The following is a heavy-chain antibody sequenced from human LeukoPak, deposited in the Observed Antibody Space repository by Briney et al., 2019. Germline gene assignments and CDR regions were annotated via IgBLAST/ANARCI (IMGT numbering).Heavy chain of an antibody. CDR2: ITNSGGST. CDR1: GFTFSSYA. CDR3: ANEVRPNDY. V-gene: IGHV3-23*01. J-gene: IGHJ4*02. Sequence: PGGSLRLSCAASGFTFSSYAMSWVRQAPGKGLEWVSVITNSGGSTYYADSVKGRFTISRDNSKNTLSLQMNSLRAEDTAVYYCANEVRPNDYWGQGTLVTVSS. D-gene: IGHD1-1*01.